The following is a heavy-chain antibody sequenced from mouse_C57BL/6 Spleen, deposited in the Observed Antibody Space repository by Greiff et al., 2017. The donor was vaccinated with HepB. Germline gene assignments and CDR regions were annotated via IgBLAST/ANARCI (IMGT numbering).Heavy chain of an antibody. D-gene: IGHD4-1*01. J-gene: IGHJ1*03. V-gene: IGHV5-17*01. Sequence: EVQRVESGGGLVKPGGSLKLSCAASGFTFSDYGMHWVRQAPEKGLEWVAYISSGSSTIYYADTVKGRFTISRDNAKNTLFLQMTSLRSEDTAMYYCARPSGTRGYWYFDVWGTGTTVTVSS. CDR3: ARPSGTRGYWYFDV. CDR1: GFTFSDYG. CDR2: ISSGSSTI.